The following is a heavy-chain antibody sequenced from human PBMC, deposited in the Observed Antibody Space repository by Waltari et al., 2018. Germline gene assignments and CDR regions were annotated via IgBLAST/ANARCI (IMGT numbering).Heavy chain of an antibody. CDR3: ARATIFGNYYYMDV. D-gene: IGHD3-3*01. CDR1: GGSISSYY. CDR2: IYTRGST. J-gene: IGHJ6*03. Sequence: QVQLQESGPGLVKPSETLSLTCTVSGGSISSYYWSWIRQPAGKGLEWIGRIYTRGSTNYNPSLKSRVTMSVDTSKNQFSLKLSSVTAADTAVYYCARATIFGNYYYMDVWGKGTTVTVSS. V-gene: IGHV4-4*07.